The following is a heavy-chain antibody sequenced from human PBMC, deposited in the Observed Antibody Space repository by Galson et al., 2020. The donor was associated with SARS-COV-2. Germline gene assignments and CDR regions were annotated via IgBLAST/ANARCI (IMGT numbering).Heavy chain of an antibody. V-gene: IGHV3-30*18. CDR1: GFTFSSYG. D-gene: IGHD6-13*01. J-gene: IGHJ6*02. CDR3: AKDLAAAGPDYYYYGMDV. Sequence: GESLKISCAASGFTFSSYGMHWVRQAPGKGLEWVAVLSYDGSNKYYADSVKGRFPIARDNSKNTLYLQMNSLRAEDTAVYYCAKDLAAAGPDYYYYGMDVWGQGTTVTVSS. CDR2: LSYDGSNK.